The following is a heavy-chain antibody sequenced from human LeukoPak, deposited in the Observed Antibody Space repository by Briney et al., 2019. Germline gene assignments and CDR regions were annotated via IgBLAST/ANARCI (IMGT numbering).Heavy chain of an antibody. CDR2: ISAYNGNT. D-gene: IGHD3-22*01. J-gene: IGHJ4*02. V-gene: IGHV1-18*01. CDR1: GYTFTSYG. CDR3: ARDTDYYDSSGYYLPFDY. Sequence: ASVKVSCKASGYTFTSYGISWVRQAPGQGLEWMGWISAYNGNTNYAQKLQGRVTMTTDTSTSTAYMELRSLRPDDTAVYYCARDTDYYDSSGYYLPFDYWGQGTLVTVSS.